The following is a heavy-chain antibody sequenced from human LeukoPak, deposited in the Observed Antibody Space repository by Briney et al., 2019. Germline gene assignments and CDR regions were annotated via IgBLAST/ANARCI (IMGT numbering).Heavy chain of an antibody. CDR3: ASDPPRYSRGGDY. CDR1: GFTFSSYS. CDR2: ISGSSSYI. D-gene: IGHD6-19*01. Sequence: GGSLRLSCAAAGFTFSSYSMNCVRQAPAEGLEWVSSISGSSSYIYYAGSVKGPFPLPRDNAQNPLYLQMKSLRAEDPAVYYCASDPPRYSRGGDYWGRDPLVSVSS. V-gene: IGHV3-21*01. J-gene: IGHJ4*02.